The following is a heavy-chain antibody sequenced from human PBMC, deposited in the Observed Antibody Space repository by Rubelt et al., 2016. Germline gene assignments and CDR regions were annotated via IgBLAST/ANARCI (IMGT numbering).Heavy chain of an antibody. CDR3: AKGAGVAVETTFHCDY. J-gene: IGHJ4*02. D-gene: IGHD2/OR15-2a*01. Sequence: GKGLEWVAVAGNNKYYADSVKGRFTISRDNSQNTLYLQMNTLRAADTAVYYCAKGAGVAVETTFHCDYWGQGTLVTVSS. V-gene: IGHV3-33*06. CDR2: AGNNK.